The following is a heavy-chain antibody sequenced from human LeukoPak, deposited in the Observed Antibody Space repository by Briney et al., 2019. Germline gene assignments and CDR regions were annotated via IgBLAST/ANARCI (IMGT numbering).Heavy chain of an antibody. D-gene: IGHD3-22*01. CDR3: AIMHPYYDGSGYWVQ. V-gene: IGHV3-23*01. Sequence: PGESLRLSCAASGFTFGSYAMSWVRQAPGKGLEWVSGISTSGGSSSYADSVKGRFTISRDNPRSTLYMEMNSLRAEDTALYYCAIMHPYYDGSGYWVQWGQGTLVTVSS. J-gene: IGHJ4*02. CDR2: ISTSGGSS. CDR1: GFTFGSYA.